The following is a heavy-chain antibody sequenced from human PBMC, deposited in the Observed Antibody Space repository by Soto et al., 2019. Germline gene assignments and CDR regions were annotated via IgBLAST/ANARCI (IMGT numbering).Heavy chain of an antibody. V-gene: IGHV4-59*08. J-gene: IGHJ5*02. CDR1: GGSISSYY. CDR3: ARRGIAAAGTSWFDP. CDR2: IYYSGST. D-gene: IGHD6-13*01. Sequence: QVQLQESGPGLVKPSETLSLTCTVSGGSISSYYWSWIRQPPGKGLEWIGYIYYSGSTNYNPSLKSRVTISVDTSKNQCSLKLSSVTAADTAVYYCARRGIAAAGTSWFDPWGQGTLVTVSS.